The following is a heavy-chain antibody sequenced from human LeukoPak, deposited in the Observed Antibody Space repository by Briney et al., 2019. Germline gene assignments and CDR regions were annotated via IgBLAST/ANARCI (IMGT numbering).Heavy chain of an antibody. CDR1: GGSICSGDYY. V-gene: IGHV4-30-4*01. CDR2: IYYSGST. D-gene: IGHD3-22*01. Sequence: SETLSLTCTVSGGSICSGDYYWSWIRQPPGKGLEWIGYIYYSGSTYYNPSLKSRVTISVDTSKNQFSLKLSSVTAADTAVYYCARVRENYDSSGYSRRSYWYFDLWGRGTLVTVSS. J-gene: IGHJ2*01. CDR3: ARVRENYDSSGYSRRSYWYFDL.